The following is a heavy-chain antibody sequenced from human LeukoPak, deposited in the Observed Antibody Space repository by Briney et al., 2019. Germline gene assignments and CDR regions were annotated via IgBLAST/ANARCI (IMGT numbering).Heavy chain of an antibody. CDR3: AKNPDIVGAFDI. V-gene: IGHV3-23*01. Sequence: GGSLRLSCAASGFTFSGHGMNWVRQAPGKGLEWVSGITGSGATTYYADSVKGRFTISRDNSKNTLYLQMNSLRAEDTAVYYCAKNPDIVGAFDIWGQGTMVTVSS. CDR2: ITGSGATT. CDR1: GFTFSGHG. J-gene: IGHJ3*02. D-gene: IGHD5-12*01.